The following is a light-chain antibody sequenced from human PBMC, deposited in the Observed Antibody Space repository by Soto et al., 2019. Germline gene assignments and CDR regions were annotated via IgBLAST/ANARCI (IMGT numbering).Light chain of an antibody. V-gene: IGLV2-14*01. J-gene: IGLJ1*01. CDR1: SSDITTYNF. Sequence: QSVLTQPASVSGSPGQSITISCTGASSDITTYNFVSWYQQHPAKAPKLMIYEVSYRPSGVSNRFSGSKSGNTASLTISGLQAEDEADYYCSSYTSNSPPFYVFGTGTKVTVL. CDR3: SSYTSNSPPFYV. CDR2: EVS.